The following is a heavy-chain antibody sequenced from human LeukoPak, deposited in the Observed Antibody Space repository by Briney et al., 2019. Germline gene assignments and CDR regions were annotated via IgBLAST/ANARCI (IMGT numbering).Heavy chain of an antibody. J-gene: IGHJ5*02. V-gene: IGHV1-69*02. CDR3: ARYSSMFKNWYDP. Sequence: ASEKVSRKASLDTFRPYTISRGRQAPGQGLEWMGRIIPTLGIANYAQKFQGIVTITADKSTSTAYMELSSLRSEDTAVYYCARYSSMFKNWYDPWGQRTLVTVSS. CDR2: IIPTLGIA. D-gene: IGHD3-10*02. CDR1: LDTFRPYT.